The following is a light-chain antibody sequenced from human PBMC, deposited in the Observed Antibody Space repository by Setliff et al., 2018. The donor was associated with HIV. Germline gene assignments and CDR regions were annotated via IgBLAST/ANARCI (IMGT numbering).Light chain of an antibody. CDR1: FSDVGNYNL. J-gene: IGLJ2*01. CDR3: CSYAGESTFV. V-gene: IGLV2-23*02. CDR2: EVD. Sequence: QSVLTQPASVSGSPGQSITISCTGTFSDVGNYNLVSWYQHYPGKASKLIIYEVDKRPSGVSNRFSGSKSGNADSLTISGLQAEDEADYHCCSYAGESTFVFGGGTKVTV.